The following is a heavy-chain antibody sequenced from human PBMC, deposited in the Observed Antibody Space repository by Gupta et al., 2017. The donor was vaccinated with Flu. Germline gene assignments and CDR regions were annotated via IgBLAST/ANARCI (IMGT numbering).Heavy chain of an antibody. D-gene: IGHD2-2*01. CDR1: GFTFSSYS. V-gene: IGHV3-21*01. CDR3: ARVQTPQDIVVVPAAGLVYYGMDV. CDR2: ISSSSSYI. Sequence: EVQLVESGGGLVKPGGSLRLSCAASGFTFSSYSMNWVRQAPGKGLEWVSSISSSSSYIYYADSVKGRFTISRDNAKNSLYLQMNSLRAEDTAVYYCARVQTPQDIVVVPAAGLVYYGMDVWGQGTTVTVSS. J-gene: IGHJ6*02.